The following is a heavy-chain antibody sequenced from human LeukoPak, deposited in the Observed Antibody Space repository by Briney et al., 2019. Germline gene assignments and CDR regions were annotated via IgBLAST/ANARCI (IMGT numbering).Heavy chain of an antibody. V-gene: IGHV1-46*01. CDR2: INPSGGST. D-gene: IGHD3-22*01. CDR3: ARDGAYYYDSSGYYFPTPANWFDP. J-gene: IGHJ5*02. Sequence: ASVKVSCKASGYTFTSYYMHWARQAPGQGLEWMGIINPSGGSTNYAQKFQGRVTMTRDTSTSTAYMELSSLRSEDTAVYYCARDGAYYYDSSGYYFPTPANWFDPWGQGTLVTVSS. CDR1: GYTFTSYY.